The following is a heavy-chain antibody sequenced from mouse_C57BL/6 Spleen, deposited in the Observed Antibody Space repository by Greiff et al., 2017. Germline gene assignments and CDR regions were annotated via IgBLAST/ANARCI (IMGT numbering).Heavy chain of an antibody. Sequence: VQLKESGAELVKPGASVKISCKASGYTFTDYYINWVKQRPGQGLEWIGKLGPGSGSTYYNEKFKGKATLTADKSSSTAYMQLSSLTSEDSAVYFCARDGSSYNYAMDYWGQGTSVTVSS. CDR2: LGPGSGST. CDR3: ARDGSSYNYAMDY. CDR1: GYTFTDYY. D-gene: IGHD1-1*01. V-gene: IGHV1-77*01. J-gene: IGHJ4*01.